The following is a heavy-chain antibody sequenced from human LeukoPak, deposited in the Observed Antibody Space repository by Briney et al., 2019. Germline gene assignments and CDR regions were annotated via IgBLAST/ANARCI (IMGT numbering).Heavy chain of an antibody. D-gene: IGHD6-6*01. CDR1: GGSISSLY. J-gene: IGHJ4*02. CDR3: ARHRAYSSSSPLDY. Sequence: SETLSLTCSVSGGSISSLYWSWIRQPPGKGLEWIGYIYYTGSTNYNPSLKSRVTMFVDMSKNQFSLRLSSVTAADTAVYYCARHRAYSSSSPLDYWGQGTLVTVSS. V-gene: IGHV4-59*08. CDR2: IYYTGST.